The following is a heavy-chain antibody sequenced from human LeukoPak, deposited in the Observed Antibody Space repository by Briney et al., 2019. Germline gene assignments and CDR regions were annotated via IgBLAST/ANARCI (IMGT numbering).Heavy chain of an antibody. Sequence: SETLSLTCTVSGGSISSSSYYWGWIRQPPGKGLEWIGSIYYSGSTYYNPSLKSRVTTSVDTSKNQFSLKLSSVTAADTAVYYCARMVPEYSSSWDGLFDYWGQGTLVTVSS. CDR1: GGSISSSSYY. D-gene: IGHD6-13*01. CDR2: IYYSGST. V-gene: IGHV4-39*01. CDR3: ARMVPEYSSSWDGLFDY. J-gene: IGHJ4*02.